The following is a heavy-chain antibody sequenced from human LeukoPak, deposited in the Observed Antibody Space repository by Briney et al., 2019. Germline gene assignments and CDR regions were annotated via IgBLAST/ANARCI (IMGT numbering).Heavy chain of an antibody. CDR1: GYTFTSYG. J-gene: IGHJ4*02. D-gene: IGHD4-17*01. V-gene: IGHV1-18*01. CDR2: ISAYNGNT. Sequence: ASVKVSCKASGYTFTSYGISWVRQAPGQGLEWMGWISAYNGNTNYAQKLQGRVTMTTDTSTSTAYMELRSLRSDDTAVYYCAKDKRVTTRKLTLDYWGQGTLVTVSS. CDR3: AKDKRVTTRKLTLDY.